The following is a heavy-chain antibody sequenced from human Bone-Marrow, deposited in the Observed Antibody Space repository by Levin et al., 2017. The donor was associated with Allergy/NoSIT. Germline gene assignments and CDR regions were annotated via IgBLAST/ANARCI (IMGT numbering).Heavy chain of an antibody. CDR2: IRGNGGSA. J-gene: IGHJ4*02. CDR3: AKAIADNPYGLFDS. D-gene: IGHD1-1*01. CDR1: GFAFSSYA. Sequence: HPGGSLRLSCEASGFAFSSYAMNWVRQAPGKRPEWVSAIRGNGGSAYYADFVRGRFTISRDNFRNSLYLHLSSLRGDDTAIYYCAKAIADNPYGLFDSWGQGTLVTVSS. V-gene: IGHV3-23*01.